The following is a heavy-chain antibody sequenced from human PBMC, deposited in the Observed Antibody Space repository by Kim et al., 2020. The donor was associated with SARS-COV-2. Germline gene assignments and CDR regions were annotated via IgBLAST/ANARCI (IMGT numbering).Heavy chain of an antibody. V-gene: IGHV3-48*03. D-gene: IGHD4-4*01. CDR3: ARGPNYSPFDY. J-gene: IGHJ4*02. Sequence: YKAATGRGRFTITGDNDKNSLYLQMNSLRAGDTAVYYCARGPNYSPFDYWGQGTLVTVSS.